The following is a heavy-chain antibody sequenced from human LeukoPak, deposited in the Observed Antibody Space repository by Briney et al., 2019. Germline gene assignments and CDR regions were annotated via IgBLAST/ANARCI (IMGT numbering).Heavy chain of an antibody. Sequence: SETLSLTCAVSGGSISSSNWWSWVRQPPGKGLEWIGEIYHSGSTNYNPSLKSRVTISVDKSKNQFSLKLSSVTAADTAVYYCARGPPLLRFLEWLSPFFDYWGQGTLVTVSS. D-gene: IGHD3-3*01. V-gene: IGHV4-4*02. CDR2: IYHSGST. CDR3: ARGPPLLRFLEWLSPFFDY. CDR1: GGSISSSNW. J-gene: IGHJ4*02.